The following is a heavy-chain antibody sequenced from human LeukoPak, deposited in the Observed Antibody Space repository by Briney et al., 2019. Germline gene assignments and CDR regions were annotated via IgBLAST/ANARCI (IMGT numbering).Heavy chain of an antibody. Sequence: GGSLRLSCAASGFSFSSYSMNWVRQTPGKGLEWVLSISSSSSYIYYVDSVKGRFTISRDNAKNSLYLQMNSLRAEDTAVYYCARDRLLEDRDYSSYYYMDVWGKGTTVTVSS. V-gene: IGHV3-21*01. CDR3: ARDRLLEDRDYSSYYYMDV. CDR1: GFSFSSYS. D-gene: IGHD1-1*01. CDR2: ISSSSSYI. J-gene: IGHJ6*03.